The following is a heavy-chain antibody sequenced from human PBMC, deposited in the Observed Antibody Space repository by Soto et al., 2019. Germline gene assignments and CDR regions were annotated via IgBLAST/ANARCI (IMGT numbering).Heavy chain of an antibody. J-gene: IGHJ4*02. Sequence: PSETLSLTCTVSGGSISNYYWSWIRQPAGKGLEWIGRIYTSGSTDYNPSLKSRVTISIDTSKNQFSLKVTSMTAADTAVYYCARERREKIHDGYDIDYWGQGTLVTV. D-gene: IGHD5-12*01. CDR3: ARERREKIHDGYDIDY. CDR1: GGSISNYY. CDR2: IYTSGST. V-gene: IGHV4-4*07.